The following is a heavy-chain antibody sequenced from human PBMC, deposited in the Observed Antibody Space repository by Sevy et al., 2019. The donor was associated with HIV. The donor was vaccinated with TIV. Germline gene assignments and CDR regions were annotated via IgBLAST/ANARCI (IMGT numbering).Heavy chain of an antibody. CDR3: ARDGVKNYYDSSGYYRAEYFQH. D-gene: IGHD3-22*01. V-gene: IGHV3-48*02. CDR1: GFTFSSYS. Sequence: GGSLRLSCAASGFTFSSYSMNWVRQAPGKGLEWVSYISSSSSTIYYADSVKGRFTISRENAKNSLYLQMNSLRDEDTAVYYCARDGVKNYYDSSGYYRAEYFQHWGQGTLVTVSS. J-gene: IGHJ1*01. CDR2: ISSSSSTI.